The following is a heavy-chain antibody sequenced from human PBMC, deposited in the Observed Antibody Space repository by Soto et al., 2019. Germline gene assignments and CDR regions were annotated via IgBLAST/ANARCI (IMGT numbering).Heavy chain of an antibody. CDR2: INAGNGST. CDR3: ARAYYYYDSSGYYYYYYYGMDV. J-gene: IGHJ6*02. Sequence: ASVKVSCKASGYTFTSYAMHWVRQAPGQRLEWMGWINAGNGSTKYSQKFQGRVTITRDTSASTAYMELSSLRSEDTAVYYCARAYYYYDSSGYYYYYYYGMDVWGQGTTVTVSS. V-gene: IGHV1-3*01. D-gene: IGHD3-22*01. CDR1: GYTFTSYA.